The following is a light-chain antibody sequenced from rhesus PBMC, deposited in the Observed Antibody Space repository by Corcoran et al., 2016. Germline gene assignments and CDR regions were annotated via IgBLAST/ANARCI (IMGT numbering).Light chain of an antibody. V-gene: IGKV1S14*01. Sequence: DIQMTQSPSSLSASVGDTVTITCRASQGISNYLAWYQQKPGKAPKPLIYYASNLESGVPSRLSGSGSGTDFTLPISSLQPEDFAIYYFQRRNSYPRTFGQGTKVEIK. CDR3: QRRNSYPRT. J-gene: IGKJ1*01. CDR2: YAS. CDR1: QGISNY.